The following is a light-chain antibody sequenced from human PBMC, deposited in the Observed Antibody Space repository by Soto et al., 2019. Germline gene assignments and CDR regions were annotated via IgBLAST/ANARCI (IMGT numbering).Light chain of an antibody. Sequence: QSVLTQPPSASGSPGQSVAISCTGTSSDVGGYNYVSWYQQHPGKAPKLMIYEVNKRPSGVPDRFSGSKSGNTASLTVSGLQAEDEYDYYCSSYAGSSNVFGTGTKLTVL. CDR2: EVN. J-gene: IGLJ1*01. CDR3: SSYAGSSNV. CDR1: SSDVGGYNY. V-gene: IGLV2-8*01.